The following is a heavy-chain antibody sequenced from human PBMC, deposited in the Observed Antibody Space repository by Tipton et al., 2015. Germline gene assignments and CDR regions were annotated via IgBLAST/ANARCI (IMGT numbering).Heavy chain of an antibody. J-gene: IGHJ4*02. CDR2: IYPGDSDT. Sequence: QSGAEVKKPGESLKISCKVSGYTFSNHWIGWVRQMPGKGLEWMGIIYPGDSDTRYSPSFQGQVTISADKSLSTAYLQWSSLKASDTAMYYCARLRKGDGDYAIDYWGQGTLVTVSS. CDR1: GYTFSNHW. D-gene: IGHD4-17*01. V-gene: IGHV5-51*01. CDR3: ARLRKGDGDYAIDY.